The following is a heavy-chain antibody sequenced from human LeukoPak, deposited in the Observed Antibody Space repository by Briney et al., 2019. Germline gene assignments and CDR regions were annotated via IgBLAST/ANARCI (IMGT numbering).Heavy chain of an antibody. V-gene: IGHV3-23*01. CDR3: VATVTILDY. CDR1: GFTFSSYW. D-gene: IGHD4-17*01. CDR2: ISGSGGST. J-gene: IGHJ4*02. Sequence: GGSLRLSCAASGFTFSSYWMHWVRQAPGKGLEWVSAISGSGGSTYYADSVKGRFTISRDNSKNTLYLQMNSLRAEDTAVYCCVATVTILDYWGQGTLVTVSS.